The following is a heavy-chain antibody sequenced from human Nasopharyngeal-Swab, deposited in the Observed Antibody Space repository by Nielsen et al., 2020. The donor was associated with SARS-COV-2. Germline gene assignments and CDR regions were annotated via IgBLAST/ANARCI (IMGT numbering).Heavy chain of an antibody. J-gene: IGHJ4*02. CDR2: IYSGGST. CDR1: GFTVSSNY. V-gene: IGHV3-53*01. CDR3: ARDADILTGADY. Sequence: GESLKISCAASGFTVSSNYMSWVRQAPGKGLEWVSVIYSGGSTYYADSVKGRFTISRDNSKNTLYLQMNSLRAEDTAVYYCARDADILTGADYWGQGTLVTLSS. D-gene: IGHD3-9*01.